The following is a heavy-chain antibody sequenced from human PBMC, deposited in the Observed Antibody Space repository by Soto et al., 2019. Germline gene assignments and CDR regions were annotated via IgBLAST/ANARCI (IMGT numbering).Heavy chain of an antibody. Sequence: EVQLVESGGGLVQPGGSLRLSCAASGFTFSSYSMNWVRQAPGKGLEWVSYISSSSSTIYYADSVKGRFTISRDNAKNSLYLQMNSLRAEDTAVYYCARDNWNEGYYWGQGTLVTVPS. V-gene: IGHV3-48*01. CDR3: ARDNWNEGYY. CDR1: GFTFSSYS. J-gene: IGHJ4*02. D-gene: IGHD1-20*01. CDR2: ISSSSSTI.